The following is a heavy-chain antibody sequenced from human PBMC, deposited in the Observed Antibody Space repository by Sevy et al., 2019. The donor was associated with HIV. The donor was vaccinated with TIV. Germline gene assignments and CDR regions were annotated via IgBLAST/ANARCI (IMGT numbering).Heavy chain of an antibody. J-gene: IGHJ4*02. D-gene: IGHD3-22*01. CDR2: ISGGGDNT. Sequence: GGSLRLSCAASGFTFSSYVMHWVRQAPGKGLEWVSGISGGGDNTFYADSVKGRFSITRDFSRHTVFLQMNSLRVEDTGVYYCARVFLRTYDSTYYFDYWGQGTLVTVSS. V-gene: IGHV3-23*01. CDR1: GFTFSSYV. CDR3: ARVFLRTYDSTYYFDY.